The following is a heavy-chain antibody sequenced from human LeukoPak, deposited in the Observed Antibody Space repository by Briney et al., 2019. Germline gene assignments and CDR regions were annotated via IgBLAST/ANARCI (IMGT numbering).Heavy chain of an antibody. CDR3: TTEGVSKWELI. D-gene: IGHD1-26*01. CDR2: IRYDGSNK. J-gene: IGHJ4*02. Sequence: GGSLRLSCAASGFTFSSYGMHWVRQAPGKGLEWVAFIRYDGSNKYYADSVKGRFTISRDNSKNTLYLQMNSLRAEDTAVYYCTTEGVSKWELIWGQGTLVTVSS. V-gene: IGHV3-30*02. CDR1: GFTFSSYG.